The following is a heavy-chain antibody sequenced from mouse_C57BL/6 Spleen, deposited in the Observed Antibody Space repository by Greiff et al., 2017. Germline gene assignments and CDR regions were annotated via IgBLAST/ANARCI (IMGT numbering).Heavy chain of an antibody. CDR3: ARGRRMDY. Sequence: EVKLVESEGGLVQPGSSMKLSCTASGSTFSDYYMAWVRQVPEKGLEWVANINYDGSSTYYLDSLKSRFIISRDNAKNILYLQMSSLKSEDTATYYCARGRRMDYWGQGTSVTVSS. J-gene: IGHJ4*01. CDR2: INYDGSST. V-gene: IGHV5-16*01. CDR1: GSTFSDYY.